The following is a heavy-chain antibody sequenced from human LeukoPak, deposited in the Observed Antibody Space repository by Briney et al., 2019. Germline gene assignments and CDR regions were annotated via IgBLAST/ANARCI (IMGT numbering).Heavy chain of an antibody. J-gene: IGHJ4*02. CDR2: IIPIFGTA. CDR3: TRDRDYGGGGVFDY. D-gene: IGHD4-23*01. Sequence: GASVKVSCKASGSTFSSYAISWVRQAPGQGLELMGGIIPIFGTANYAQKFQGRVTITADESTSTAYMELSSLRSEDTAVYYCTRDRDYGGGGVFDYWGQGTLVTVSS. V-gene: IGHV1-69*13. CDR1: GSTFSSYA.